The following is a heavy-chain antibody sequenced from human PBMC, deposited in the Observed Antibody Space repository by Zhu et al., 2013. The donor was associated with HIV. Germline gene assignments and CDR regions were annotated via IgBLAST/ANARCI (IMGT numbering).Heavy chain of an antibody. J-gene: IGHJ3*02. Sequence: QVQLMQSGAEVEKPGASVKVSCKASGYTFTGYYMHWVRQVPGQGLEWMGWINPTSGDTNYAQNFQGRVTMTRDTSISTAYMELSRLRSDDTAVYFCARDRVVGAYGAGDAFDIVGPRDKWSAS. CDR1: GYTFTGYY. V-gene: IGHV1-2*02. CDR2: INPTSGDT. CDR3: ARDRVVGAYGAGDAFDI. D-gene: IGHD1-26*01.